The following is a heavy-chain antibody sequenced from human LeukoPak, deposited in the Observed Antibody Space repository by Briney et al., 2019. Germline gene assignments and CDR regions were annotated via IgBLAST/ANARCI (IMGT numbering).Heavy chain of an antibody. J-gene: IGHJ4*02. V-gene: IGHV3-23*01. Sequence: GVLRLSCAASGVTFSRYGMSWGRQAPGKGLGGGSAISGSGGSTYYADSVKGRFTNSRDNAKKTLDLQMNRLRGEETGEYYCAKTGGSWRYYYFDYWGQGTLVTVSS. CDR1: GVTFSRYG. CDR2: ISGSGGST. D-gene: IGHD3-10*01. CDR3: AKTGGSWRYYYFDY.